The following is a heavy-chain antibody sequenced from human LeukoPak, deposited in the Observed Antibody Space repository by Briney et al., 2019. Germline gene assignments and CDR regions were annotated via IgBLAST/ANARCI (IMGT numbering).Heavy chain of an antibody. CDR1: GFTLNSYL. D-gene: IGHD1-14*01. J-gene: IGHJ3*01. Sequence: SLRLSCAASGFTLNSYLMSWVRQAPGRGLEWVANIKKDGSEESYLDSVKGRFTVSRDNAKNSLFLQMNSLRGEDTAVYYCARSNPNKNALDLWGQGTVVSISS. V-gene: IGHV3-7*01. CDR3: ARSNPNKNALDL. CDR2: IKKDGSEE.